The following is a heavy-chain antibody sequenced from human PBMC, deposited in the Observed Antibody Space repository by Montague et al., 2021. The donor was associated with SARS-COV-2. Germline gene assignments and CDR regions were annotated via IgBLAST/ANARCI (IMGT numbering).Heavy chain of an antibody. D-gene: IGHD3-9*01. CDR3: AHFGILRYFDP. CDR1: GFSLSTSEVG. V-gene: IGHV2-5*02. J-gene: IGHJ5*02. CDR2: IYGDDDN. Sequence: PPLVKPTQTLTLTCTFSGFSLSTSEVGVGWIRQPPGKAPEFRALIYGDDDNRYKPSLKSRLTITKVTSKNQVVLTMTNVDPVDTATYYCAHFGILRYFDPWGQGTLVTVSS.